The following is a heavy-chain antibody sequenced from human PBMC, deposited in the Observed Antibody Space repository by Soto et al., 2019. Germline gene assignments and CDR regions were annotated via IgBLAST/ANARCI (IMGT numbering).Heavy chain of an antibody. CDR2: SSTYNGNT. V-gene: IGHV1-18*01. CDR3: ASTDSRPQDFDY. J-gene: IGHJ4*02. D-gene: IGHD6-13*01. CDR1: GYTFTSYASYG. Sequence: QVQLVQSGAEVKEPGASVMVSCKASGYTFTSYASYGITWVRQAPGQGLEWMGWSSTYNGNTNYGQKVQGRVTKTTDTSTHTASMELRSLRPAHTAVYYCASTDSRPQDFDYCGQGTLVTVSS.